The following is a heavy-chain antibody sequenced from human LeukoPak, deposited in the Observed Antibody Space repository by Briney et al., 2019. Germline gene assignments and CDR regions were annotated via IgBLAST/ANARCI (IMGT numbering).Heavy chain of an antibody. Sequence: SETLSLTCTVSGGSISSSSYYWGWIRQPPGKGLEWIGSIYYSGSTYYNPSLKGRVTISVDTSKNQFSLKLSSVTAADTAVYYCASPTTYYYGSGSYFQFDYWGQGTLVTVSS. D-gene: IGHD3-10*01. CDR3: ASPTTYYYGSGSYFQFDY. CDR2: IYYSGST. J-gene: IGHJ4*02. CDR1: GGSISSSSYY. V-gene: IGHV4-39*01.